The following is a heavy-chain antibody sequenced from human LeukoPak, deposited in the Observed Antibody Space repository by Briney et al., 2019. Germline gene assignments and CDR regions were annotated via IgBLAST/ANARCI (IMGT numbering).Heavy chain of an antibody. CDR3: ARGQITMVVGGGVVDY. D-gene: IGHD3-10*01. V-gene: IGHV3-23*01. J-gene: IGHJ4*02. Sequence: PGGSLRLSCAASEFSFSNYAMSWVRQAPGKGLECVSAVSGSGGSTYYADSVKGRFTISRDNSKHTLVLQMNSLRAEDTAVYYCARGQITMVVGGGVVDYWGQGTLVTVSS. CDR1: EFSFSNYA. CDR2: VSGSGGST.